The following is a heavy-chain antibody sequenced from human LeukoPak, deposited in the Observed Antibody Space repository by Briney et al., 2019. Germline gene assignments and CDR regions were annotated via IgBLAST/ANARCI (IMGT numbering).Heavy chain of an antibody. Sequence: GGSLRLSCAASGFTFSSYGMHWVRQAPGKGLEWVAVISYDGSNKYYADSVKGRFTISRDNSKSTLCLQMNSLRAEDTAVYYCAKQLGYCSDGSCYFPYWGQGTLVTVSS. V-gene: IGHV3-30*18. CDR1: GFTFSSYG. J-gene: IGHJ4*02. CDR2: ISYDGSNK. CDR3: AKQLGYCSDGSCYFPY. D-gene: IGHD2-15*01.